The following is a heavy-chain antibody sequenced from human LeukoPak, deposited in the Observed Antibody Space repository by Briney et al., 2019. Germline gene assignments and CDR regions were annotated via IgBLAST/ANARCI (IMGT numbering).Heavy chain of an antibody. CDR1: GYTFTDYL. CDR2: INPNSGGT. D-gene: IGHD3-22*01. CDR3: ARGREFCDSNCYSGWFAS. V-gene: IGHV1-2*06. J-gene: IGHJ5*01. Sequence: GASVKVSCKASGYTFTDYLIHWVRQAPGQGPEWMGRINPNSGGTRYAQKFQGRVIMTRDTSITTLYMELSSLRSDDTAVYYCARGREFCDSNCYSGWFASWGQGTLVTVSS.